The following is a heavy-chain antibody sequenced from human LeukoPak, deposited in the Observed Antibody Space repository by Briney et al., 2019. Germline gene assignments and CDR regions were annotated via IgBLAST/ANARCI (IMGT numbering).Heavy chain of an antibody. J-gene: IGHJ4*02. CDR1: GGSISSSSYY. CDR2: VYYSGDT. D-gene: IGHD3-10*01. V-gene: IGHV4-39*07. Sequence: SETLSLTCTVSGGSISSSSYYWGWIRQPPGKGLEWIGTVYYSGDTYYNPALKSRVTMSVDTSKNQFSLKLSSVTAADTAAYYCASGGYSGEFDYWGQGTLVTVSS. CDR3: ASGGYSGEFDY.